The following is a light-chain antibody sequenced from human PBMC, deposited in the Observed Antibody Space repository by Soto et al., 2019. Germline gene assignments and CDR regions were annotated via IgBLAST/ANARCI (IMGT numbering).Light chain of an antibody. CDR3: LQDYNYPWT. CDR2: AAS. Sequence: VIWRTQSPSLLSASTGDRVTISCRMSQGISIYLAWYQQKPGKAPKLLIYAASSLQSGVPSRFSGSGSGTDFTLTISSLQPEDFATYYCLQDYNYPWTFGQGTKVDI. CDR1: QGISIY. J-gene: IGKJ1*01. V-gene: IGKV1D-8*03.